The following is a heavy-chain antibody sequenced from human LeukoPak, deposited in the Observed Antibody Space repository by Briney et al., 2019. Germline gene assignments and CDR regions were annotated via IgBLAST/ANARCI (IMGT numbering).Heavy chain of an antibody. CDR3: AREAAMVTKYYYYMDV. V-gene: IGHV7-4-1*02. CDR2: INTNTGNP. J-gene: IGHJ6*03. CDR1: GYTFTSYA. D-gene: IGHD5-18*01. Sequence: GASVKVSCKASGYTFTSYAMNWVRQAPGQGLEWMGWINTNTGNPTYAQGFTGRFVFSLDTSVSTAYLQISSLKTEDTAVYYCAREAAMVTKYYYYMDVWGKGTTVTVSS.